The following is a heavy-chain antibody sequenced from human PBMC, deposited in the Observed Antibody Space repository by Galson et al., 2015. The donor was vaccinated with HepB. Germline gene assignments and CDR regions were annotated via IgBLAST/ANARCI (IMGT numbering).Heavy chain of an antibody. V-gene: IGHV3-73*01. D-gene: IGHD3-10*01. J-gene: IGHJ4*02. CDR3: TRHQEGRYYGPGSSFDY. CDR2: IRSKANSYAT. Sequence: SLRLSCAASGFTFSGSAMHWVRQASGKGLEWVGRIRSKANSYATAYAASVKGRFTISRDDSKNTAYLQMNSLKTEDTAVYYCTRHQEGRYYGPGSSFDYWGQGTLVTVSS. CDR1: GFTFSGSA.